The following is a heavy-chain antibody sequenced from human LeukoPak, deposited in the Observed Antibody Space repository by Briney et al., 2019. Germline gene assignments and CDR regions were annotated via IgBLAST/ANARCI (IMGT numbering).Heavy chain of an antibody. CDR1: GFTFSSYA. Sequence: PGGSLRLSCAASGFTFSSYAMHWVRQAPGKGLEWVSSISSSSSHIYYADSVKGRFTISRDNAKNSLYLQMTSLRAGDTAVYYCARITPWTQYQEYGLDVWGQGTTVTVSS. D-gene: IGHD5-18*01. J-gene: IGHJ6*02. CDR2: ISSSSSHI. V-gene: IGHV3-21*01. CDR3: ARITPWTQYQEYGLDV.